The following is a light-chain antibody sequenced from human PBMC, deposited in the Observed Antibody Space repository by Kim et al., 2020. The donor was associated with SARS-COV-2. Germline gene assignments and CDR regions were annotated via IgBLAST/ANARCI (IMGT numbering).Light chain of an antibody. CDR1: ESDIGGYNF. Sequence: GQSVTISCTGTESDIGGYNFVSWYRQYPGKAPQPIIYDVTQRPSGVPGRFSGSRSGNTASLTISRLQAEDEADYYCCSYAGTYTLIFGGGTQLTVL. J-gene: IGLJ2*01. CDR3: CSYAGTYTLI. V-gene: IGLV2-11*03. CDR2: DVT.